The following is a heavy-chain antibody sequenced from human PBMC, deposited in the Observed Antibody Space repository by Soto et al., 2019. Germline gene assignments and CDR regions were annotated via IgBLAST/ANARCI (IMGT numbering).Heavy chain of an antibody. CDR2: IIPIFGTA. Sequence: QVQLVQSGAEVKKPGSSVKVSCKASGGTFSSYAISWVRQAPGQGLEWMGGIIPIFGTANYAQKFQGRVTITADESTSTAYMELSSLRSEDTAVYYCASSHYDYVWGSYRRFDYWGQGTLVTVSS. J-gene: IGHJ4*02. V-gene: IGHV1-69*12. CDR1: GGTFSSYA. CDR3: ASSHYDYVWGSYRRFDY. D-gene: IGHD3-16*02.